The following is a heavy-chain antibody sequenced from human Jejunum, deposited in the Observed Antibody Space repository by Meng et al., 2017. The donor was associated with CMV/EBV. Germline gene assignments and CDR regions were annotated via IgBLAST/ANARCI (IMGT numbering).Heavy chain of an antibody. D-gene: IGHD1-26*01. CDR3: ARVSQSGSFADF. CDR1: GFSFSTYA. V-gene: IGHV3-21*01. J-gene: IGHJ4*02. CDR2: ITVSNSWI. Sequence: SGFSFSTYALNWVRQAPGKSLDWVSSITVSNSWIYYADSVKGRFTISRDNAKNSVYLQMNSLRAEDTAVYYCARVSQSGSFADFWGQGTLVTVSS.